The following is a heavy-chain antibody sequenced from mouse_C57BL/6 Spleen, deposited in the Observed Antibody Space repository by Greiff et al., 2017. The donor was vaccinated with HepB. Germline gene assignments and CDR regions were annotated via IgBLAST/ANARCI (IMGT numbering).Heavy chain of an antibody. Sequence: QVQLQQSGPGLVQPSQSLSITCTVSGFSLTSYGVHWVRQSPGKGLEWLGVIWSGGSTDYNAAFISRLSISKDNSKSHVFFKMNSLQADDTAIYYWSRKGDYGSSYNYAMDYWGQGTSVTVSS. CDR2: IWSGGST. V-gene: IGHV2-2*01. J-gene: IGHJ4*01. CDR3: SRKGDYGSSYNYAMDY. CDR1: GFSLTSYG. D-gene: IGHD1-1*01.